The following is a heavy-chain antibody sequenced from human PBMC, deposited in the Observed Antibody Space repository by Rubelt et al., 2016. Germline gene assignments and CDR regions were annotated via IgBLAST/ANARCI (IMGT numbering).Heavy chain of an antibody. V-gene: IGHV4-59*12. CDR1: GASIRNNH. CDR2: FYYSGST. J-gene: IGHJ6*02. D-gene: IGHD2/OR15-2a*01. CDR3: AICIIVAPVYYAMDV. Sequence: QVQLQESGPGLVKPSETLSLTRTVSGASIRNNHWSWIRQPPGKVLEWIGYFYYSGSTNYNPSLRSRVTISVDTSKNQFTRKLSSVTAADTAVYYCAICIIVAPVYYAMDVWGQGTTVTVSS.